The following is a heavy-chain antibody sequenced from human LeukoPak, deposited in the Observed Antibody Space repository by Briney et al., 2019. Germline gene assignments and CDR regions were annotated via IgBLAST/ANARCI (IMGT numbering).Heavy chain of an antibody. J-gene: IGHJ2*01. D-gene: IGHD6-13*01. CDR2: INTNTGNP. V-gene: IGHV7-4-1*02. CDR1: GYTFTSYA. Sequence: ASVKVSCKASGYTFTSYAMNWVRQAPGQGLEWIGWINTNTGNPTYAQGFTGRFVFSLDTSVSTAYLQISSLKAEDTAVYYCARGTRDSSSWPWYFDLWGRGTLVTVSS. CDR3: ARGTRDSSSWPWYFDL.